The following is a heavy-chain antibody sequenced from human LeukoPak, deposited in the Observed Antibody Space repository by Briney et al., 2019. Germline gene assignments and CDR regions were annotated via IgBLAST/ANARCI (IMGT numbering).Heavy chain of an antibody. CDR2: IYYSGST. CDR1: GGSISSSSYY. Sequence: SETLSLTCTVSGGSISSSSYYWGWIRQPPGKGLEWIGSIYYSGSTYYNPSLKSRVTISVDTSKNQFSLKLSSVTAADTAVYYCARRPVTTKGTNWFDLWGQGTLVTVSS. D-gene: IGHD4-17*01. J-gene: IGHJ5*02. V-gene: IGHV4-39*01. CDR3: ARRPVTTKGTNWFDL.